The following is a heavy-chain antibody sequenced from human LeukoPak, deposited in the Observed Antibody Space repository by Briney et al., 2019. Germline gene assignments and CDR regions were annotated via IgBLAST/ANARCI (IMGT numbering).Heavy chain of an antibody. CDR2: IYYSGTT. Sequence: SETLSLTCAVYGGSLSGYYWSWIRQPPGKGLEWIGYIYYSGTTDYNPPLKSRVTISVDTSNNQFSLKVSSVTAADTAVYYCARSSGAYRSFDYWGQGTLVPVSS. V-gene: IGHV4-59*01. D-gene: IGHD1-26*01. CDR3: ARSSGAYRSFDY. J-gene: IGHJ4*02. CDR1: GGSLSGYY.